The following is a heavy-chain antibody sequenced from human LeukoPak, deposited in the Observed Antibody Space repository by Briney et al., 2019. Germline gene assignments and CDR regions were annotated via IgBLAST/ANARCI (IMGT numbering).Heavy chain of an antibody. CDR2: ISYDGSNK. Sequence: GGSLRLSCAASGFTFSSYAMYWVRQAPGKGLERVEVISYDGSNKYDPDSVEGRFTISRDNAKNAMYLHMNSLRAEDTAVYYCARDGTPIHSSGWVYMDVWGKGATVTISS. CDR3: ARDGTPIHSSGWVYMDV. V-gene: IGHV3-30*04. D-gene: IGHD6-25*01. J-gene: IGHJ6*03. CDR1: GFTFSSYA.